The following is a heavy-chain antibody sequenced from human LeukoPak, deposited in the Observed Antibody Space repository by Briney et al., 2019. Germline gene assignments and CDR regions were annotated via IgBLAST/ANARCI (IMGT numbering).Heavy chain of an antibody. J-gene: IGHJ4*02. D-gene: IGHD4-23*01. CDR1: GGTFSSYA. CDR2: IIPIFGTA. CDR3: ARDPQDYGGNSGNY. Sequence: ASVKVSCKASGGTFSSYAISWVRQAPGQGLEWMGGIIPIFGTANYAQKFQGRVTITADESTSTAYMELGSLRSEDTAVYYCARDPQDYGGNSGNYWGQGTLVTVSS. V-gene: IGHV1-69*13.